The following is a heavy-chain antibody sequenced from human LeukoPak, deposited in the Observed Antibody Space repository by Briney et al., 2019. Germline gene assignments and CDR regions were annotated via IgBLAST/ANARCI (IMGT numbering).Heavy chain of an antibody. Sequence: GGSLRLSCVASGFSFGSYWMAWVRQAPGKGLEWVANMKHDGIEKYHVDSVKGRFTISRDNTKNSLYLHMSSLRVEDTAVYYCARDPAHSSGPFDYWGQGTLVTVSS. CDR2: MKHDGIEK. D-gene: IGHD3-22*01. J-gene: IGHJ4*02. CDR1: GFSFGSYW. CDR3: ARDPAHSSGPFDY. V-gene: IGHV3-7*01.